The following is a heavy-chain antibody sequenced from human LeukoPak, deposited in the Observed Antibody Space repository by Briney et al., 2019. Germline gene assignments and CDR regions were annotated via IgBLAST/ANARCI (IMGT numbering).Heavy chain of an antibody. CDR2: IKQDGSEK. V-gene: IGHV3-7*01. CDR3: AKLAKYFYGWETYYFFEH. Sequence: GGSLRLSCAASGFTFSSSWMSWVRQAPGKGLEWVANIKQDGSEKYYVDSVKGRFTISRDNAMNSLSLQMNSLRAEDTAVYYCAKLAKYFYGWETYYFFEHWGQGTPVTASS. D-gene: IGHD3-10*01. CDR1: GFTFSSSW. J-gene: IGHJ4*02.